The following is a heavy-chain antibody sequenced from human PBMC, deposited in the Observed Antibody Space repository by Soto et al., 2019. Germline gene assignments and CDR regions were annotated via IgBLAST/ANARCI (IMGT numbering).Heavy chain of an antibody. V-gene: IGHV4-39*01. CDR3: ARHRRSGGWKVSGDWFDP. D-gene: IGHD6-19*01. J-gene: IGHJ5*02. CDR1: GGSISSSSYY. Sequence: PSETLSLTCTVSGGSISSSSYYWGWIRQPPGKGLEWIGSIYYSGSTYYTPSLKSRVTISVDTSKNQFSLKLCSVTAADTAVYYCARHRRSGGWKVSGDWFDPWGQGTLVTVSS. CDR2: IYYSGST.